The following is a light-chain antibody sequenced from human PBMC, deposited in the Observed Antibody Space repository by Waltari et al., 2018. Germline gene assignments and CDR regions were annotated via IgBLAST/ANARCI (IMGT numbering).Light chain of an antibody. V-gene: IGLV2-8*01. Sequence: QSALTQPPSASGSPGQSVTISCTGTDDDIGGYEYVSWYQQHPGKAPKVMIYEVTKRPAGCPDRCSGSKSGNTASLTVSGLQAEDEADYYCSSYAGRNIVIFGGGTKLTVL. CDR3: SSYAGRNIVI. CDR2: EVT. CDR1: DDDIGGYEY. J-gene: IGLJ2*01.